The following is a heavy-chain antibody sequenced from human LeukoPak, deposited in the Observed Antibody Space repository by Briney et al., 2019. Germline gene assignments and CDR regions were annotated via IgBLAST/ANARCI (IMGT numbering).Heavy chain of an antibody. D-gene: IGHD5-12*01. Sequence: PGRSLRLSCTASGFIFSAYGMHWVRQAPGKGLEWVTAMSHDGRNIYYADIVKGRFTISRDNSRNTLHLQMSSLKEEDTAVYYCAKDWQWQRLTGAFNVWGQGTMVTVS. CDR3: AKDWQWQRLTGAFNV. CDR1: GFIFSAYG. J-gene: IGHJ3*01. V-gene: IGHV3-30*18. CDR2: MSHDGRNI.